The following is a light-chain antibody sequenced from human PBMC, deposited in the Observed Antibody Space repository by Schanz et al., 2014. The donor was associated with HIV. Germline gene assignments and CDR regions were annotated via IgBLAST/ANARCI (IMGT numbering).Light chain of an antibody. CDR3: QSYDDSLRAVV. CDR2: GNG. J-gene: IGLJ2*01. CDR1: SSDVGGYNY. Sequence: QSALTQPPSASGSPGQSVTISCTGTSSDVGGYNYVSWYQQHPGKAPKLLISGNGGRPSGVPDRFSVSSSGTSASLVISDLRSEDEADYYCQSYDDSLRAVVFGGGTKLTVL. V-gene: IGLV2-8*01.